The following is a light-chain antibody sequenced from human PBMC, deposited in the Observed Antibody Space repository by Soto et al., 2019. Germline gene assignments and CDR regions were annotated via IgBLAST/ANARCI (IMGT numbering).Light chain of an antibody. CDR3: QQYGSSPRT. V-gene: IGKV3-20*01. J-gene: IGKJ1*01. CDR2: GAS. CDR1: QSVISSY. Sequence: EIVMTQSPATLSVSPGERATLSCRASQSVISSYLAWYQQKPGQAPRLLIYGASSRATGIPDRFSGSGSETDFTLTISRLEPEDFAVYYCQQYGSSPRTFGQGTKVDI.